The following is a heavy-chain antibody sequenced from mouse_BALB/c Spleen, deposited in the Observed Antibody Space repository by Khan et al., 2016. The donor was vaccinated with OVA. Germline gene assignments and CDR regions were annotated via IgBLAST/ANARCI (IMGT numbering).Heavy chain of an antibody. J-gene: IGHJ1*01. CDR1: GYTFTNYG. CDR2: INTYTGEP. D-gene: IGHD6-1*01. V-gene: IGHV9-3-1*01. CDR3: ARSASYWFFDV. Sequence: QIQLVQSGPELKKPGETVKISCKASGYTFTNYGMNWVKQAPGKGLKWMGWINTYTGEPTYADDFKGRFAFSLETSATTAYLQINNLKNEDTATYFCARSASYWFFDVWGAGTTVTVSS.